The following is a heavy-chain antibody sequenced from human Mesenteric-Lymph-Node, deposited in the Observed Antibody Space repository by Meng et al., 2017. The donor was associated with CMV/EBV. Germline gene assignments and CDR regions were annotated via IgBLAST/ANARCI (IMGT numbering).Heavy chain of an antibody. J-gene: IGHJ4*02. Sequence: GGSLRLSCAASGITFSSYAMSWVRQAPGKGLEWVSAISASGATTYYADSVQGRFTISRDNAKNTLYLQMNSLRAEDTAVYYCARSNYYDSSGYYHYYFDYWGQGTLVTVSS. CDR3: ARSNYYDSSGYYHYYFDY. CDR1: GITFSSYA. CDR2: ISASGATT. V-gene: IGHV3-23*01. D-gene: IGHD3-22*01.